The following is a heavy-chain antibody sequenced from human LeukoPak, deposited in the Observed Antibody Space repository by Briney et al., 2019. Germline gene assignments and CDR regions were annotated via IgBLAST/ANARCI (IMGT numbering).Heavy chain of an antibody. CDR2: IKGDGSEK. V-gene: IGHV3-7*03. CDR1: GFTFSNHW. Sequence: GGSLRLSCAASGFTFSNHWMHWVRQAPGKGLEWVANIKGDGSEKYYVDSVRGRFSISRDNAKNSLYLQMNSLRAEDTAVYYCARVAYTIQLWSGDAFDIWGQGTMVTVSS. J-gene: IGHJ3*02. CDR3: ARVAYTIQLWSGDAFDI. D-gene: IGHD5-18*01.